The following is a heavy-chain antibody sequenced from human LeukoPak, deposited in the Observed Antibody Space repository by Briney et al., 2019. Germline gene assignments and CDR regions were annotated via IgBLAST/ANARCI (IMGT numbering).Heavy chain of an antibody. Sequence: PGGSLRLSCAASGFTFSNYAMSWVRQAPGKGLEWVSAITGSGGGTYYADSVKGRFTISRDNSKNTLYLQMNSLRAEDTAVYYCARRYCSSTSCLFDYWGQGTLVTVSS. J-gene: IGHJ4*02. CDR3: ARRYCSSTSCLFDY. D-gene: IGHD2-2*01. CDR1: GFTFSNYA. V-gene: IGHV3-23*01. CDR2: ITGSGGGT.